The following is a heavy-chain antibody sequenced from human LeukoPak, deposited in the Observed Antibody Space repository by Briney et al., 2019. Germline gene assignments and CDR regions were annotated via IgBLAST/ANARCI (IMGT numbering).Heavy chain of an antibody. CDR1: GYTFTSYA. D-gene: IGHD2-2*01. J-gene: IGHJ6*02. CDR2: INAGNGNT. CDR3: ARDRWVVVPAAPQYYYGMDV. V-gene: IGHV1-3*01. Sequence: ASVKASCKASGYTFTSYAMHWVRQAPGQRLEWMGWINAGNGNTKYSQKFQGRVTITRDTSASTAYMELSSLRSEDTAVYYCARDRWVVVPAAPQYYYGMDVWGQGTTVTVSS.